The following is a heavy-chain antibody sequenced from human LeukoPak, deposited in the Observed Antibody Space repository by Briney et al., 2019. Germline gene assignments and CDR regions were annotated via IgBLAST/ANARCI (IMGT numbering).Heavy chain of an antibody. J-gene: IGHJ6*03. CDR3: ARGGYGSGWDYMDV. D-gene: IGHD3-10*01. V-gene: IGHV4-39*07. CDR2: IYYSGST. CDR1: GGSISSSSYY. Sequence: TPETLSLTCTVSGGSISSSSYYWGWIRQPPGKGLEWIGSIYYSGSTNYNPSLKSRVTISVDTSKNQFSLKLSSVTAADTAVYYCARGGYGSGWDYMDVWGKGTTVTVSS.